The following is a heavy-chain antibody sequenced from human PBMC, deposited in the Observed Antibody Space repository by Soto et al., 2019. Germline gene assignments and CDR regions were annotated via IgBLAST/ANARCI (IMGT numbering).Heavy chain of an antibody. CDR1: GYTFTSYG. CDR3: ARAHLTFYDFWSGYYNNWFEP. V-gene: IGHV1-18*01. CDR2: ISAYNGNT. J-gene: IGHJ5*02. D-gene: IGHD3-3*01. Sequence: ASVKVSCKASGYTFTSYGISWVRQAPGQGLEWMGWISAYNGNTNYAQKLQGRVTMTTDTSTSTAYMELRSLRSDDTAVYYCARAHLTFYDFWSGYYNNWFEPWGQGTLVTVSS.